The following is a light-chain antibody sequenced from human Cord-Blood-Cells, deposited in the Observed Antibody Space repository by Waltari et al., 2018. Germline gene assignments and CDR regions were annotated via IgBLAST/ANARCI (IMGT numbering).Light chain of an antibody. V-gene: IGLV2-14*01. CDR1: SSDVGGYNY. Sequence: QSALTQPASVSGSPGQSITISCTGTSSDVGGYNYVSWYQQYPGKAPKLMIYEVSNRPSGVSKRFSGSKSGNTASLTISGLQAEDEADYYCSSYTSSSTLFVFGTGTKVTVL. CDR2: EVS. J-gene: IGLJ1*01. CDR3: SSYTSSSTLFV.